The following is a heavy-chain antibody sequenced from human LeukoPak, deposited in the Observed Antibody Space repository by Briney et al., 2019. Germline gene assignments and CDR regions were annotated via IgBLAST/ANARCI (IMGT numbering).Heavy chain of an antibody. CDR1: GFTFSNYG. CDR3: ATEPGIAVAGDY. D-gene: IGHD6-19*01. CDR2: IGYDGSNK. Sequence: SGGSLRLSCAASGFTFSNYGMHWVRQAPGKGLEWVAFIGYDGSNKYYADSVKGRFTISRDNSKNTLYLQMNSLRAEDTAVYYCATEPGIAVAGDYWGQGTLVTVSS. V-gene: IGHV3-30*02. J-gene: IGHJ4*02.